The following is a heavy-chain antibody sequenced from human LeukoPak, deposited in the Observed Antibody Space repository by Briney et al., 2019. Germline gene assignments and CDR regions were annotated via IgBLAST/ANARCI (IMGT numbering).Heavy chain of an antibody. D-gene: IGHD6-19*01. J-gene: IGHJ4*02. Sequence: PGGSLRLSCAASGFTFSSYSMNWVRQAPGKGLEWVSSISSSSSYIYYADSVKGRFTISRDNDKNSLYLQMNSLRAEDTAVYYCARGYSSGWYLAYWGQGTLVTVSS. CDR2: ISSSSSYI. CDR3: ARGYSSGWYLAY. V-gene: IGHV3-21*01. CDR1: GFTFSSYS.